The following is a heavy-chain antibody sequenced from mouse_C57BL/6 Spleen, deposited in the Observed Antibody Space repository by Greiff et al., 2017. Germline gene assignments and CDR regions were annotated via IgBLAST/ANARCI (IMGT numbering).Heavy chain of an antibody. Sequence: VQLQQSGPELVKPGASVKIPCKASGYTFTDYNMDWVKQSHGKSLEWIGDINPNNGGTIYNQKFKGKATLTVDKSSSTAYMELRSLTSEDTAVYYCARSYGNYPYYAMDYWGQGTSVTVSS. D-gene: IGHD2-1*01. J-gene: IGHJ4*01. CDR3: ARSYGNYPYYAMDY. V-gene: IGHV1-18*01. CDR2: INPNNGGT. CDR1: GYTFTDYN.